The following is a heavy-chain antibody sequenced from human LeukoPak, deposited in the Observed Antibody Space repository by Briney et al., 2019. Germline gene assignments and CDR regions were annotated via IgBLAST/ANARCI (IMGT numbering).Heavy chain of an antibody. D-gene: IGHD2-21*01. V-gene: IGHV3-23*01. J-gene: IGHJ4*02. CDR2: ISVSGNT. CDR3: AKAPVTTCSGAYCYPFDY. CDR1: GFNFTNAW. Sequence: GGSLRLSCVASGFNFTNAWMSWVRQAPGKGLEWVSAISVSGNTYHADSVKGRFTISRDSSMNTLYLQMNRLRAEDAAVYYCAKAPVTTCSGAYCYPFDYWGQGTLVTVSS.